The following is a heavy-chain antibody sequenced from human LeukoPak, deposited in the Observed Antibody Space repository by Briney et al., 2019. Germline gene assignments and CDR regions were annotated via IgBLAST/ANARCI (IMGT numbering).Heavy chain of an antibody. D-gene: IGHD3-9*01. CDR1: DDSITIYY. CDR3: ARGRLRYFDWLFSASANGYYYMDV. CDR2: IDHTGST. Sequence: SSETLSLTCTVSDDSITIYYWTWIRQPPGKGLEWIGYIDHTGSTNYNPSLNSRVTISRDTSKNQFSLKLSSVTAADTAVYYCARGRLRYFDWLFSASANGYYYMDVWGKGTTVTVSS. J-gene: IGHJ6*03. V-gene: IGHV4-59*12.